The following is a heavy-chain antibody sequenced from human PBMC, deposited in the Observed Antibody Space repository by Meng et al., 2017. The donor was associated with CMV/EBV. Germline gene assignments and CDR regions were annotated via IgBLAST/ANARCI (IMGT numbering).Heavy chain of an antibody. J-gene: IGHJ5*02. Sequence: LTDAGPGWVRPSSALSPTWPSACGASSRCSSSWGWIRQPPGKGLEWIGSIYYSGSTYYNPSLKSRVTISVDTSKNQFSLKLSSVTAADTAVYYCASRITIFGVVTAFDPWGQGTLVTVSS. CDR1: CGASSRCSSS. V-gene: IGHV4-39*07. CDR2: IYYSGST. D-gene: IGHD3-3*01. CDR3: ASRITIFGVVTAFDP.